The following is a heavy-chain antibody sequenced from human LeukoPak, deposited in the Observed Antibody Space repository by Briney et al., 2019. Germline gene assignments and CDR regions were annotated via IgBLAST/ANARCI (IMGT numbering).Heavy chain of an antibody. V-gene: IGHV3-23*01. D-gene: IGHD1-1*01. CDR1: GFTFSSYA. J-gene: IGHJ4*02. CDR2: ISGSSGST. Sequence: PGGSLRLSCAASGFTFSSYAMSWVRQAPGKGLEWVSGISGSSGSTYYADSVKGRFTISRDNSKISLYLQMNSLRAEDTAIYYCAKDKGRTTGRSGDYWGQGTLVTVSS. CDR3: AKDKGRTTGRSGDY.